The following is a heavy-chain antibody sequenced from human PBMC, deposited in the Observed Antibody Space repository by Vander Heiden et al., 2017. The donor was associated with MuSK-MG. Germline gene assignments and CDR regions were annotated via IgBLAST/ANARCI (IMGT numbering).Heavy chain of an antibody. CDR2: IYCSGST. D-gene: IGHD3-22*01. V-gene: IGHV4-31*03. CDR1: GGTISSGGYY. J-gene: IGHJ4*02. Sequence: QVQLQESGPGLVKPSQTLSLTCTVSGGTISSGGYYWSWIRQHPGKGLEWIGYIYCSGSTYYNPSLKSRVTISVDTSKNQFSLKLSSVTAADTAVYYCAREGGYDSSGYIYFDYWGQGTLVTVSS. CDR3: AREGGYDSSGYIYFDY.